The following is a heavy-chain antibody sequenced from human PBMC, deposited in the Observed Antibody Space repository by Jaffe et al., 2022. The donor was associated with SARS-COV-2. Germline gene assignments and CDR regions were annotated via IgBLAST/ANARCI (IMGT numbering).Heavy chain of an antibody. CDR2: ISSSGNTI. CDR3: AGTRASTASRYFDY. D-gene: IGHD4-17*01. Sequence: EVQLVESGGGLVQPGGSLRLSCAASGFTFSSYSMNWVRQAPGKGLEWVSYISSSGNTIYYADSVKGRFTISRDNAKNSLYLQMNSLRAEDTALYYCAGTRASTASRYFDYWGQGTLVTVSS. V-gene: IGHV3-48*01. J-gene: IGHJ4*02. CDR1: GFTFSSYS.